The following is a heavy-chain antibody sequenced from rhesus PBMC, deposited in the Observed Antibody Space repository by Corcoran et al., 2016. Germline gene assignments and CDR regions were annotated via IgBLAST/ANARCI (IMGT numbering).Heavy chain of an antibody. Sequence: QLQLQESGPGLVKPSETLSLTCAVSGYSISSGYGWSWIRQPPGKGLEWIGYISYSGSTSYNPSLKIRVSISRDTSKNQFALKLSSGTAADTAVYYCASLYSSGWYTNPDYWGQGVLVTVSS. J-gene: IGHJ4*01. CDR2: ISYSGST. CDR1: GYSISSGYG. D-gene: IGHD6-31*01. CDR3: ASLYSSGWYTNPDY. V-gene: IGHV4-122*02.